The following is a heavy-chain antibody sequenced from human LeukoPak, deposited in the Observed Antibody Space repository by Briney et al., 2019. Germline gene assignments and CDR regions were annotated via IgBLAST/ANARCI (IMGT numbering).Heavy chain of an antibody. V-gene: IGHV3-30*03. J-gene: IGHJ4*02. Sequence: PGGSLRLSCAASGFTFSSYGMHWVRQAPGKGLEWVAVISYDGSNKYYADSVKGRFTISRDNSKNTLYLQMNSLRAEDTAVYYCARPANYNVVGYFDCWGQRTLVTVSS. CDR1: GFTFSSYG. D-gene: IGHD2-15*01. CDR2: ISYDGSNK. CDR3: ARPANYNVVGYFDC.